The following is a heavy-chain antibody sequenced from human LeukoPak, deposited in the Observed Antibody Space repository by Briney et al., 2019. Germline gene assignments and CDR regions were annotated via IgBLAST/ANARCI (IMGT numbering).Heavy chain of an antibody. J-gene: IGHJ4*02. V-gene: IGHV3-30-3*01. CDR3: ARGRGYSYAGGY. CDR2: ISYDGSNK. Sequence: PGGSLRLSCAASGFTFSSYAVHWVRQAPGKGLEWVAVISYDGSNKYYADSVKGRFTISRDNSKNTLYLQMNSLRAEDTAVYYCARGRGYSYAGGYWGQGTLVTVSS. CDR1: GFTFSSYA. D-gene: IGHD5-18*01.